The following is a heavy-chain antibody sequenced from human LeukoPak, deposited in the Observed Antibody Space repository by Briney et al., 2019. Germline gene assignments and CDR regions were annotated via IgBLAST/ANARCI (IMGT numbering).Heavy chain of an antibody. CDR1: GYSISSGYY. D-gene: IGHD6-19*01. CDR2: IYYSGST. Sequence: SETLSLTCTVSGYSISSGYYWSWIRQPPGKGLEWIGYIYYSGSTNYNPSLKSRVTISVDTSKNQFSLKLSSVTAADTAVYYCARQWGGQWLVDWGQGTLVTVSS. J-gene: IGHJ4*02. V-gene: IGHV4-59*08. CDR3: ARQWGGQWLVD.